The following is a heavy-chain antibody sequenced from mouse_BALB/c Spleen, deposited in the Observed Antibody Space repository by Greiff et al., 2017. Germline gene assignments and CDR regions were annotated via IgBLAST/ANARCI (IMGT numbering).Heavy chain of an antibody. D-gene: IGHD1-1*01. Sequence: EVQLQQSGAELVKPGASVKLSCTASGFNIKDTYMHWVKQRPEQGLEWIGRIDPANGNTKYDPKFQGKATITADTSSNTAYLQLSSLTSEDTAVYYCAPITTVVASYYFDYWGQGTTLTVSS. CDR3: APITTVVASYYFDY. CDR2: IDPANGNT. J-gene: IGHJ2*01. V-gene: IGHV14-3*02. CDR1: GFNIKDTY.